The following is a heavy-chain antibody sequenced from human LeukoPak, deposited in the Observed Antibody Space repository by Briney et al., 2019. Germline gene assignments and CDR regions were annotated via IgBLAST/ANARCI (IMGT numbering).Heavy chain of an antibody. D-gene: IGHD6-13*01. CDR2: ISWNSGSI. J-gene: IGHJ4*02. CDR1: GFTFDDYA. V-gene: IGHV3-9*01. CDR3: AKDPLLYSSSWPYYFDY. Sequence: PGRSLRLSCAASGFTFDDYAMHWVWQAPGKGLEWVSGISWNSGSIGYADSVKGRFTISRDNAKNSLYLQMNSLRAEDTALYYCAKDPLLYSSSWPYYFDYWGQGTLVTVSS.